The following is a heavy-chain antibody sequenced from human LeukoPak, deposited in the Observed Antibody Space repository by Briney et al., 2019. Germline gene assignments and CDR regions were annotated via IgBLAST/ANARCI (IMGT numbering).Heavy chain of an antibody. J-gene: IGHJ4*02. CDR2: IFAGRRI. CDR1: GGSSSGFY. Sequence: PSETLSLTCAVHGGSSSGFYWTWMRDPPGEGPEWIGEIFAGRRINFNPSLQSRVTISGDTSKNQFSLKVSSVTAADTAVYYCARGLGEGYPDHWGQGTVVTVSP. D-gene: IGHD5-12*01. CDR3: ARGLGEGYPDH. V-gene: IGHV4-34*01.